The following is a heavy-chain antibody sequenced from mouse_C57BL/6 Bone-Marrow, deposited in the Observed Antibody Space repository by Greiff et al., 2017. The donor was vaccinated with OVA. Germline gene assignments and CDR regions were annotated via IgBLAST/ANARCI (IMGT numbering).Heavy chain of an antibody. J-gene: IGHJ3*01. D-gene: IGHD4-1*01. CDR1: GFTFSSYG. V-gene: IGHV5-6*02. Sequence: DVKLVESGGDLVKPGGSLKLSCAASGFTFSSYGMSWVRQTPDKRLEWVATISSGGSYTYYPDSVKGRFTISRDNAKNTLYLQMSSLKSEDTAMYYCARNWDGAYWGQGTLVTVSA. CDR2: ISSGGSYT. CDR3: ARNWDGAY.